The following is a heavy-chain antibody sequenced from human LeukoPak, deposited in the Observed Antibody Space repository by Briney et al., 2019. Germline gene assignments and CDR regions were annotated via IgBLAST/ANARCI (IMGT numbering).Heavy chain of an antibody. CDR3: ATGRGTPLGF. CDR2: INTDGSST. J-gene: IGHJ4*02. Sequence: GGSLRLSCAASGFTFSSYWMHWVRQAPGKGLVWVSRINTDGSSTNYADSVKGRFTVSRDNAKNTLYLQMNSLRAEDTAVYYCATGRGTPLGFWGQGALVTVSS. D-gene: IGHD1-26*01. CDR1: GFTFSSYW. V-gene: IGHV3-74*01.